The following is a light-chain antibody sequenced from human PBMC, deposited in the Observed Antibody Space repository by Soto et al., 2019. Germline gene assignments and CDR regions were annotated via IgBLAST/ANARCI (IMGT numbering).Light chain of an antibody. CDR2: DAS. J-gene: IGKJ5*01. V-gene: IGKV3-11*01. CDR1: QSVSSY. CDR3: QQYHRASIT. Sequence: IVLTQSPATLSLSPGERATLSCRASQSVSSYLAWYQQKPGQAPRLLIYDASNRATGIPARFSGSGSGTDFTLTISSLEPEDFATYYCQQYHRASITFGQGTRLEIK.